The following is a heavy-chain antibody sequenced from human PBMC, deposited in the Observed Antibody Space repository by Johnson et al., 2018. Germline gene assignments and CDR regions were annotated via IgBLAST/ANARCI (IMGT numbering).Heavy chain of an antibody. CDR1: GGSFSGYY. D-gene: IGHD2-21*01. Sequence: QVQLQQWGAGLLKPSETLSLTCAVYGGSFSGYYWSWIRQYPTKVLEWIGEINHRESTNYNPSLKSRVTISVDTPKNQFSLKLSSVTAADTAVYYCAKRCAGVSCTTPTFGVWENRYYMDVWGRGTTVTVSS. CDR3: AKRCAGVSCTTPTFGVWENRYYMDV. J-gene: IGHJ6*03. CDR2: INHREST. V-gene: IGHV4-34*01.